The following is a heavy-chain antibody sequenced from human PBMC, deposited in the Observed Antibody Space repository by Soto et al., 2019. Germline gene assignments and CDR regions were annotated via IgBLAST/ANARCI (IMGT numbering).Heavy chain of an antibody. CDR2: ISGSGGST. CDR3: AKDHGGITMTVVVPTGAFDI. V-gene: IGHV3-23*01. D-gene: IGHD3-22*01. J-gene: IGHJ3*02. Sequence: ILSCAASGFTFSSYAMSWVRQAPGKGLEWVSAISGSGGSTYYADSVKGRFTISRDNSKNTLYLQMDSLRAEDTAVYYCAKDHGGITMTVVVPTGAFDIWGQGTMVPVSS. CDR1: GFTFSSYA.